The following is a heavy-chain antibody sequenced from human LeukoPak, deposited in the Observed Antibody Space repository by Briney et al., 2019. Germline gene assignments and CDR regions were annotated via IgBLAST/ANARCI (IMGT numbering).Heavy chain of an antibody. Sequence: SQTLSLTRTVSGGSISSGSYYWSWIRQPAGKGLEWIGRIYTSGRTNYNPSLKSRVTISVDTSKNQFSPKLSSVTAADTAVYYCARVSSYYDSSGYGNWFDPWGQGTLVTVSS. CDR1: GGSISSGSYY. V-gene: IGHV4-61*02. CDR3: ARVSSYYDSSGYGNWFDP. D-gene: IGHD3-22*01. J-gene: IGHJ5*02. CDR2: IYTSGRT.